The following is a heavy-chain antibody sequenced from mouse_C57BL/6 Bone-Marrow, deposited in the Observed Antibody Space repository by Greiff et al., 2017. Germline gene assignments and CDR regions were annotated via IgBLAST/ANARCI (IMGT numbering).Heavy chain of an antibody. CDR1: GYTFTSYW. CDR3: ARLDCGSSYDWYFDV. CDR2: IHPNSGST. J-gene: IGHJ1*03. D-gene: IGHD1-1*01. V-gene: IGHV1-64*01. Sequence: QVQLQQPGAELVKPGASVKLSCKASGYTFTSYWMHWVKQRPGQGLEWIGMIHPNSGSTNYNEKFKSKATLTVDKSSSTAYMQLSSLTSEDSAVSYCARLDCGSSYDWYFDVWGTGTTVTVSS.